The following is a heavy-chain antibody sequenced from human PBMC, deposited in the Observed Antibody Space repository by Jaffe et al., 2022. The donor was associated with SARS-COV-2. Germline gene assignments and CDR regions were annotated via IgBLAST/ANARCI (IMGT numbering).Heavy chain of an antibody. CDR3: ARDKWGSSGAEFDP. V-gene: IGHV4-59*01. D-gene: IGHD3-22*01. CDR1: GGSISGYY. CDR2: IHYTGST. J-gene: IGHJ5*02. Sequence: QVQLQESGPGLVKPSETLSLICTVSGGSISGYYWSWFRQPPGKGLEWIGYIHYTGSTNYNPSNPSLKSRATISVDTPKSQFSLKLESVTAADTAVYYCARDKWGSSGAEFDPWGRGTLVTVSS.